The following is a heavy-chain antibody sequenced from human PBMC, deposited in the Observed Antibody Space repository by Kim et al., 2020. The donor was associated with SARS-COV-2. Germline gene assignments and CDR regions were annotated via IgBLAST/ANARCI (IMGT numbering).Heavy chain of an antibody. CDR2: ISGSGGST. V-gene: IGHV3-23*01. CDR1: GFTFSSYA. D-gene: IGHD3-9*01. CDR3: AKVLYFDWLFPRLDY. Sequence: GGSLRLSCAASGFTFSSYAMSWVRQAPGKGLEWVSAISGSGGSTYYADSVKGRFTISRDNSKNTLYLQMNSLRAEDTAVYYCAKVLYFDWLFPRLDYWSQGTLVTVSS. J-gene: IGHJ4*02.